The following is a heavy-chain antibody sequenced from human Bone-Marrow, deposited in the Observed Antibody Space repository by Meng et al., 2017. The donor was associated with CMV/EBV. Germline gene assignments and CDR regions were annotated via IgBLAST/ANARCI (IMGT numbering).Heavy chain of an antibody. V-gene: IGHV3-9*01. D-gene: IGHD2-2*02. CDR2: ISWNSGSI. CDR1: GFTFSSYS. J-gene: IGHJ3*02. CDR3: ARTPTPGYCSSTSCYTDAFDI. Sequence: SLKISCAASGFTFSSYSMNWVRQAPGKGLEWVSGISWNSGSIGYADSVKGRFTISRDNAKNSLYLQMNSLRAEDTALYYCARTPTPGYCSSTSCYTDAFDIWGQGTMVTVSS.